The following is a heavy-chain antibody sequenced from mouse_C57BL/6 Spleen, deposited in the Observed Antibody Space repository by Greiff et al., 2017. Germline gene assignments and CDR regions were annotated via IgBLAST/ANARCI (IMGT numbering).Heavy chain of an antibody. CDR3: AGFYYGSSHYFDY. J-gene: IGHJ2*01. Sequence: VQLKESGPGLVKPSQSLSLTCSVTGYSITSGYYWNWIRQFPGNKLEWMGYISYDGSNNYNPSLKNRISITRDTSKNQFFLKLNSVTTEDTATYYCAGFYYGSSHYFDYWGQGTTLTVSS. CDR1: GYSITSGYY. CDR2: ISYDGSN. D-gene: IGHD1-1*01. V-gene: IGHV3-6*01.